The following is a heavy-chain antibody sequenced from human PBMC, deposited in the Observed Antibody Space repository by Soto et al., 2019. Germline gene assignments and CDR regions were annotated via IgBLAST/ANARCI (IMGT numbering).Heavy chain of an antibody. CDR2: IIPIFGTA. V-gene: IGHV1-69*01. D-gene: IGHD2-21*02. CDR3: ARERGEPGNVAVTAFDY. CDR1: GGTFSSYA. Sequence: QVQLVQSGAEVKKPGSSVKVSCKASGGTFSSYAISWVRQAPGQGLEWMGGIIPIFGTANYAQKFQGRVTITADESTSTAYMELSSLRSEDTAVYYCARERGEPGNVAVTAFDYWGQGTLVTVSS. J-gene: IGHJ4*02.